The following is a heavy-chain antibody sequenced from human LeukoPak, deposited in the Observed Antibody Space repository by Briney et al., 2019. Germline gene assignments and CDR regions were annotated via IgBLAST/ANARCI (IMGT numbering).Heavy chain of an antibody. Sequence: ASVTVSCKASGYTFTSYYMHWVRQAPGQGLEWMGIINPSGGSTSYAQKFQGRVTMTRDTSTSTGYMELSSRRSEDTAVYYCAREMQLGKTNYYYYMDVWGKGTTVTISS. CDR3: AREMQLGKTNYYYYMDV. J-gene: IGHJ6*03. D-gene: IGHD6-13*01. V-gene: IGHV1-46*01. CDR2: INPSGGST. CDR1: GYTFTSYY.